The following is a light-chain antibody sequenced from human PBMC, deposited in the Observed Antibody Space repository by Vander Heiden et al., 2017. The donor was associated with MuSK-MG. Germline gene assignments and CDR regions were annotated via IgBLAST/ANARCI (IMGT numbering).Light chain of an antibody. CDR1: QCISNG. V-gene: IGKV1-17*01. Sequence: IQLTQSPSSLSASVGDSVTSPCRASQCISNGLGWYQHKPGQAPKRLIYGALTLDSGTPSRFRGSGPETDFSLTVSSLQPADFATYFCGHHYTHSRTFGPGTKVEIK. J-gene: IGKJ1*01. CDR3: GHHYTHSRT. CDR2: GAL.